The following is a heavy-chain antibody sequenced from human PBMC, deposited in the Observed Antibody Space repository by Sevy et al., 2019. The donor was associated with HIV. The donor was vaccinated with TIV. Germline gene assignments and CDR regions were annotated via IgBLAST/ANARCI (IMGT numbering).Heavy chain of an antibody. D-gene: IGHD6-25*01. V-gene: IGHV3-30*04. CDR3: ARDSNVYDSGGGLDA. J-gene: IGHJ4*02. CDR1: GFSFSIHS. CDR2: ILHDGSRQ. Sequence: GGSLRLSCTASGFSFSIHSMHWVRQAPGKGLEWVSVILHDGSRQDYADSVKGRFIISRDNSKNTVYLEMSGLRPEDTATYYCARDSNVYDSGGGLDAWGQGTLVTVSS.